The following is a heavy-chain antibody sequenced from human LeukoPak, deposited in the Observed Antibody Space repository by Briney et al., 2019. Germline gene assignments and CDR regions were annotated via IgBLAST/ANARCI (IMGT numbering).Heavy chain of an antibody. CDR1: GGSFSGYY. V-gene: IGHV4-34*01. CDR2: INHSGST. D-gene: IGHD5-12*01. CDR3: ARGPSRGYIYHYYGMYV. J-gene: IGHJ6*02. Sequence: SETLSLTCAVYGGSFSGYYWSWIRQPPGKGLEWMGEINHSGSTNYKPSLKSRVTISVDTSKTQFSLKLSSVTAADTAVYDCARGPSRGYIYHYYGMYVWGQGTTVTVSS.